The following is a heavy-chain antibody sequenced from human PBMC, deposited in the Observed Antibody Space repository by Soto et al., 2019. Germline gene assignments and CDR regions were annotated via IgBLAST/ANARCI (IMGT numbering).Heavy chain of an antibody. D-gene: IGHD3-10*01. V-gene: IGHV1-69*02. CDR2: INPILSMS. CDR1: GDTFAFYS. Sequence: QVQLVQSGAEVKRPGSSVKVSCKASGDTFAFYSINWVRQAPGLGLEWMGRINPILSMSNYAQRFQGRVTMTADKSPGTAYMVLNSLRSEDTAMYYCATSYGSGYRAFDYWGQGALVTVSS. CDR3: ATSYGSGYRAFDY. J-gene: IGHJ4*02.